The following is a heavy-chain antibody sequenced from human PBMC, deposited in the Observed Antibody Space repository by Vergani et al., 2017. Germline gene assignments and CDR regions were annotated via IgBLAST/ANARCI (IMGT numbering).Heavy chain of an antibody. CDR3: TTEYYYDNSGLFDY. J-gene: IGHJ4*02. Sequence: EVQLLESGGGLVKPGGSLRLSCAVSGFTFSNAWMSWVRQAPGKGLEWIGRIKSKTDGGTTDYAAPVKGRFTISRDDSKNTLYLQMNSLKTEDTAVYYCTTEYYYDNSGLFDYWGQGTLVTVSS. D-gene: IGHD3-22*01. CDR2: IKSKTDGGTT. CDR1: GFTFSNAW. V-gene: IGHV3-15*01.